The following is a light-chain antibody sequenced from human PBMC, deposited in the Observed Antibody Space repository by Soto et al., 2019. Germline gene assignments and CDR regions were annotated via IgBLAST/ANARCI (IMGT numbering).Light chain of an antibody. CDR2: DAS. V-gene: IGKV3-11*01. J-gene: IGKJ2*01. CDR1: QSVSSY. Sequence: EIVLTQSPATLSLSPGERATLSCRASQSVSSYLAWYQQKPGQAPRLLIYDASNRATGIPARFSGSGSGTVFTLTISSLEPEDFAVYYCQQRSNWDTFGQGTKLEIK. CDR3: QQRSNWDT.